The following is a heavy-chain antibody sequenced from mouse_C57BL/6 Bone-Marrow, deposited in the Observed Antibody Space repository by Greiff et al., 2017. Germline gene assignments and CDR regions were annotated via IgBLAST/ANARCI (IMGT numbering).Heavy chain of an antibody. J-gene: IGHJ3*01. CDR3: TRGYGSSSWFAY. CDR1: GFTFSSYA. V-gene: IGHV5-9-1*02. Sequence: EVKLVESGEGLVKPGGSLKLSCAASGFTFSSYAMSWVRQTPEKRLEWVAYISSGGDYIYYADTVKGRFTISRDNARNTLYLQMSSLKSEDTAMYYCTRGYGSSSWFAYWGQGTLVTVSA. CDR2: ISSGGDYI. D-gene: IGHD1-1*01.